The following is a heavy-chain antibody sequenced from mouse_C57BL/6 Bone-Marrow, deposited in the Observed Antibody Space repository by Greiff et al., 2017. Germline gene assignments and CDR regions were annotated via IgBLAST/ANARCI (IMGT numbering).Heavy chain of an antibody. V-gene: IGHV1-39*01. Sequence: EVQLVESGPELVKPGASVKISCKASGYSFTDYNMNWVKQSNGKSLEWIGVINPNYGTTSYNQKFKGKATLTVDQSSSTAYMQLNSLTSEDSAVYYCAVYYYGSSYYYWYFDVWGTGTTVTVSS. CDR2: INPNYGTT. D-gene: IGHD1-1*01. CDR1: GYSFTDYN. J-gene: IGHJ1*03. CDR3: AVYYYGSSYYYWYFDV.